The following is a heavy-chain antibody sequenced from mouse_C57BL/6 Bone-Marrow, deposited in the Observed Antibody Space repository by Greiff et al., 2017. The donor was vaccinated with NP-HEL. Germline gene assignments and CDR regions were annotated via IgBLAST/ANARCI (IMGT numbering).Heavy chain of an antibody. CDR3: ARGGICYDYAWFAY. CDR2: INPGSGGT. J-gene: IGHJ3*01. D-gene: IGHD2-4*01. Sequence: VQLQQSGAELVRPGTSVKVSCKASGYAFTNYLIEWVKQRPGQGLEWIGVINPGSGGTNYNEKFKGKATLTADKSSSTAYMQLSSLTSEDSAVYFCARGGICYDYAWFAYWGRGTLVTVSA. V-gene: IGHV1-54*01. CDR1: GYAFTNYL.